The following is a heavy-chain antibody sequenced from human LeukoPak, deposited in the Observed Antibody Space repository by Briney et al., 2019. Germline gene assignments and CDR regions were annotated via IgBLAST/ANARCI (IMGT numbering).Heavy chain of an antibody. Sequence: GESLRLSCATSGFSFNRRGMNWVRQPPGKGLEWVSYISPRSETIFYAESVQGRFAVSRDDAKGSLYLQMHTLRVEDTAVYYCARIDGPTVFTYYMDLWGKGTTATVAS. CDR1: GFSFNRRG. J-gene: IGHJ6*03. CDR2: ISPRSETI. D-gene: IGHD3-16*01. CDR3: ARIDGPTVFTYYMDL. V-gene: IGHV3-48*04.